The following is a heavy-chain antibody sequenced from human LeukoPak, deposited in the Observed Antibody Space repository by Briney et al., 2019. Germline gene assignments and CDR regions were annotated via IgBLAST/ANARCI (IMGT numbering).Heavy chain of an antibody. CDR3: ARDRHGGKGLDY. J-gene: IGHJ4*02. Sequence: ASVKVSCKSSGYTFTGYYMHWVRQAPAQGLEWMGWINPNSGGTNYAQKFQGRVTMTRDTSTSTVYMELSSLRSEDTAVYYCARDRHGGKGLDYWGQGTLVTVSS. CDR2: INPNSGGT. D-gene: IGHD4-23*01. V-gene: IGHV1-2*02. CDR1: GYTFTGYY.